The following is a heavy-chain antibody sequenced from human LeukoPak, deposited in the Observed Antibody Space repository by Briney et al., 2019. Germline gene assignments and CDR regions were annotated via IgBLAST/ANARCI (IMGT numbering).Heavy chain of an antibody. D-gene: IGHD3-22*01. Sequence: GASVKVSCKASGGTFSSYAISWVRQAPGQGLEWMGRIIPILGIANYAQKFQGRVTITADKSTSTAYMELSGLRSEDTAVYYCARDNRPTYYYDSSGYKFDYWGQGTLVTVSS. V-gene: IGHV1-69*04. CDR2: IIPILGIA. CDR1: GGTFSSYA. J-gene: IGHJ4*02. CDR3: ARDNRPTYYYDSSGYKFDY.